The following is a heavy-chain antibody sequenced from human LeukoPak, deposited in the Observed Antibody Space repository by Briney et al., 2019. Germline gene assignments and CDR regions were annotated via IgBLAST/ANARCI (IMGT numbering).Heavy chain of an antibody. CDR3: AKQDYFGSGSYYCYMDV. J-gene: IGHJ6*03. V-gene: IGHV3-23*01. D-gene: IGHD3-10*01. CDR1: GLTFSSYA. Sequence: SGGSLRLSCAASGLTFSSYAMSWVRQAPGKGLEWVPSISGSGDSTYYSDSVKGRFTISRDNFENTLYLQMNSLRAEDTAVYYCAKQDYFGSGSYYCYMDVWGKGTTVTVSS. CDR2: ISGSGDST.